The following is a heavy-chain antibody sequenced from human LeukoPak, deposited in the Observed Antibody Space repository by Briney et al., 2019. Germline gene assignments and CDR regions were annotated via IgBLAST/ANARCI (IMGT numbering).Heavy chain of an antibody. J-gene: IGHJ5*02. CDR3: ARDLDSSSWSDWFDP. CDR2: INLNSGGT. Sequence: ASVKVSCKASGYTFTGYYMHWVRQAPGQGLEWMGWINLNSGGTNYAQKFQGRVTMTRDTSISTAYMELSRLRSDDTAVYYCARDLDSSSWSDWFDPWGQGTLVTVSS. V-gene: IGHV1-2*02. CDR1: GYTFTGYY. D-gene: IGHD6-13*01.